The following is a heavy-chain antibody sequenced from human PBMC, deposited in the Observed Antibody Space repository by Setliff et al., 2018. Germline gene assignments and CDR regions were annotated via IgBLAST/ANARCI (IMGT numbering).Heavy chain of an antibody. Sequence: GGSLRLSCTTSGFIFGDYAITWVRQAPGKGLEWVANIKGDESGKYYVDSVKGRFTISRDNAKNTLYLQMNSLEAEDTAVYYCARGGCSATSCLDYWGQGILVTVSS. D-gene: IGHD2-2*01. CDR1: GFIFGDYA. CDR2: IKGDESGK. V-gene: IGHV3-7*01. CDR3: ARGGCSATSCLDY. J-gene: IGHJ4*02.